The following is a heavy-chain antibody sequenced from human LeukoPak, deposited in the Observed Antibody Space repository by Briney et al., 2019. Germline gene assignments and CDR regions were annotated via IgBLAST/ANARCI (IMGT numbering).Heavy chain of an antibody. CDR3: ARDKRVIDYFDY. CDR2: ISSISSYI. V-gene: IGHV3-21*01. D-gene: IGHD3-16*02. Sequence: GGSLRLSCAASGFTFSSYSMNWVRQAPGKGLEWVSSISSISSYIYYADSVKGRFTISRDNAKNSLYLQMNNLRAEDTAVYYCARDKRVIDYFDYWGQGTLVTVSS. CDR1: GFTFSSYS. J-gene: IGHJ4*02.